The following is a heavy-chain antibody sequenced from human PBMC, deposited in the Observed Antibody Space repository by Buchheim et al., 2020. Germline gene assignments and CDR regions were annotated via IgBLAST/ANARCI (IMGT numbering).Heavy chain of an antibody. D-gene: IGHD3-22*01. V-gene: IGHV3-21*01. CDR1: GFIFSSYS. J-gene: IGHJ6*02. CDR2: ISSSSTYI. Sequence: EVQLVESGGGLVKPGGSLRLSCAASGFIFSSYSMNWVRQAPGKGLEWVSFISSSSTYIYFADSVKGRFTISRDNAKNSLYLQMNSLRAEDTAVYYCARGLDYYETSGYPTLYYFYGMDVWGQGTT. CDR3: ARGLDYYETSGYPTLYYFYGMDV.